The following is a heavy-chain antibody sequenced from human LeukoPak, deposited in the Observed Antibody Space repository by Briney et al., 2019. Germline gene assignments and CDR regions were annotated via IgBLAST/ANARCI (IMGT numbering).Heavy chain of an antibody. D-gene: IGHD3-22*01. Sequence: GGSLRLSCAASGFTVSSNYMSWVRQAPGKGLEWVSVIYSGGSTYYADSVEGIFTISRDNSKNTLYLQMNSLRAEDTAVYYYARDSNTDYYDSSGLDYWGQGTLVTVSS. V-gene: IGHV3-66*01. J-gene: IGHJ4*02. CDR1: GFTVSSNY. CDR3: ARDSNTDYYDSSGLDY. CDR2: IYSGGST.